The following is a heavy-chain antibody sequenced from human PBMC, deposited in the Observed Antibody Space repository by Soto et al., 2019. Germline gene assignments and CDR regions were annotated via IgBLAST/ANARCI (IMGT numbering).Heavy chain of an antibody. CDR2: IYPGDSET. V-gene: IGHV5-51*01. J-gene: IGHJ6*02. CDR1: GYSCTNYW. Sequence: ESLKISYKGFGYSCTNYWIGWVGQMPGKGLEWMGIIYPGDSETRYNPSFQGQVTISADRSISTAYLQWSRLWASDTAMYYCARQLMSYGMDVWGQGTTVTVSS. D-gene: IGHD3-10*02. CDR3: ARQLMSYGMDV.